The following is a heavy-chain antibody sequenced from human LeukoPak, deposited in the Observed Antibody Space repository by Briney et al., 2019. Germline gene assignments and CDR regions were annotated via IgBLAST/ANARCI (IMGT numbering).Heavy chain of an antibody. CDR1: GGSFSAYY. J-gene: IGHJ6*03. D-gene: IGHD3-22*01. CDR3: TRAASSGPLFTYHMDV. V-gene: IGHV4-34*01. Sequence: SETLSLTCAVYGGSFSAYYWTWIRQPPGKGLQWIGEINHSGGINYNSSLKSRVAISVDTSKNQFSLKLTSVTAADTAVYYCTRAASSGPLFTYHMDVWGKGTTVTVSS. CDR2: INHSGGI.